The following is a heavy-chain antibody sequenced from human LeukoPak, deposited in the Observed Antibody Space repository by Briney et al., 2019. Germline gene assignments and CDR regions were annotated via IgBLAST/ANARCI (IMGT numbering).Heavy chain of an antibody. J-gene: IGHJ4*02. CDR1: GDSLSSYY. V-gene: IGHV4-59*08. CDR2: IFSSATT. CDR3: VRHIKFSSGPIDC. D-gene: IGHD6-19*01. Sequence: PSETLSLTCSVSGDSLSSYYRSWIRQPPGKKFEWIGHIFSSATTNYNPSLKSRVTISADTYKNEFSLKVASVTAADTAVYFCVRHIKFSSGPIDCWGQGTLVTVSS.